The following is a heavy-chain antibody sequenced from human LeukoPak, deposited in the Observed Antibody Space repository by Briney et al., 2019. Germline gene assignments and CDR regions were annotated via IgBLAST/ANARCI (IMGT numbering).Heavy chain of an antibody. CDR1: GGSISSGGYS. Sequence: SETLSLTCAVSGGSISSGGYSWSWIRQPPGKGLEWIGYIYHSGSTYYNLSLKSRVTISVDRSKNQFSLKLSSVTAADTAVYYCASSPGRGAFDIWGQGTMVTVSS. CDR3: ASSPGRGAFDI. CDR2: IYHSGST. J-gene: IGHJ3*02. D-gene: IGHD3-10*01. V-gene: IGHV4-30-2*01.